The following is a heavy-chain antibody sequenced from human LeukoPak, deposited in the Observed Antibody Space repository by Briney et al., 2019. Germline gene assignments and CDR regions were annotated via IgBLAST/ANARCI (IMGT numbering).Heavy chain of an antibody. Sequence: GGSLRLSCAASGFTFSSYSMNWVRQAPGKGLEWVSYISSSSSTIYYADSVKGRFTISRDNAKNTLYLQMNSLRPEDTAVYYCAKDWYYYGSGKVFYMDVWGKGTTVAVSS. CDR2: ISSSSSTI. CDR3: AKDWYYYGSGKVFYMDV. V-gene: IGHV3-48*01. CDR1: GFTFSSYS. D-gene: IGHD3-10*01. J-gene: IGHJ6*03.